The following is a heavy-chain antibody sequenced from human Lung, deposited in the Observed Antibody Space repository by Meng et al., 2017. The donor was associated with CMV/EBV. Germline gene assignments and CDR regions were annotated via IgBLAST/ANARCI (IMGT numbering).Heavy chain of an antibody. V-gene: IGHV3-49*04. CDR1: GFIFGDFA. CDR3: TGARPKWEQIGQSFDI. Sequence: SLKISXTGSGFIFGDFAMSWVRQAPGKGLEWVGFIRSKGYGGSTEYAASVKGRFSISRDESKSIAYLQMNSLKTEDTAVYFCTGARPKWEQIGQSFDIWGQGTMVTVSS. D-gene: IGHD1-26*01. CDR2: IRSKGYGGST. J-gene: IGHJ3*02.